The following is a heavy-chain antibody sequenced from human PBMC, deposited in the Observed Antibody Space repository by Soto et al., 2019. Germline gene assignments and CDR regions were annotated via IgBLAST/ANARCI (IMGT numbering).Heavy chain of an antibody. CDR3: AIVPSARDP. Sequence: QVQLVQSGAEVRKPGASVKVSCKASGYSFITYDINWVRQAPGQGLEWMGWMNPSSGRTGCAQKFHGRVTMHMHIASSTAYMELISLASDDAGVYYCAIVPSARDPWGQGTLVRVSS. V-gene: IGHV1-8*01. D-gene: IGHD6-25*01. J-gene: IGHJ5*02. CDR2: MNPSSGRT. CDR1: GYSFITYD.